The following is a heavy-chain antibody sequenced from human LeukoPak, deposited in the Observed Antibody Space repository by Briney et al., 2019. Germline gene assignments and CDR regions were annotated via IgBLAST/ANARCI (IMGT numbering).Heavy chain of an antibody. J-gene: IGHJ4*02. CDR2: INHSGST. CDR3: ASLCSYTIFGVVVDY. CDR1: GGSFSGYY. D-gene: IGHD3-3*01. Sequence: KPSETLSLTCAVYGGSFSGYYWSWIRQPPGKGLEWIGEINHSGSTNYNPSLKSRVTISVDTSKNQFSLKLSSVTAADTAVYYCASLCSYTIFGVVVDYWGQGTLVTVSS. V-gene: IGHV4-34*01.